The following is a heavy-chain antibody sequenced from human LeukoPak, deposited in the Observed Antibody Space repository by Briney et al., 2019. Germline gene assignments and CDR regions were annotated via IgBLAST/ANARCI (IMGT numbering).Heavy chain of an antibody. CDR2: TRNKVNSYST. CDR1: GFTFGDHY. V-gene: IGHV3-72*01. J-gene: IGHJ4*02. D-gene: IGHD3-10*01. Sequence: GGSLRLSCAASGFTFGDHYMDWVRQAPGKELEWVGRTRNKVNSYSTEYATSVKGRFTISRDESKNSLYLQMNSLKTEDTAVYYCVRVISSGNYYNLDSWGQGTLVTVSS. CDR3: VRVISSGNYYNLDS.